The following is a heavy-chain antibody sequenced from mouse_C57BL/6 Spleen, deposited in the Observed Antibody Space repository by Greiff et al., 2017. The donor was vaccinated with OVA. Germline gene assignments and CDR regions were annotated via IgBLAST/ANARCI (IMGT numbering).Heavy chain of an antibody. CDR1: GYTFTSYW. V-gene: IGHV1-52*01. CDR2: IDPSDSET. CDR3: ARGDYDGDYFDD. D-gene: IGHD2-4*01. J-gene: IGHJ2*01. Sequence: QVQLKQPGAELVRPGSSVKLSCKASGYTFTSYWMHWVKQRPIQGLEWIGNIDPSDSETHYNQKFKDKATLTVDKSSSTAYMQLSSLTSEDSAVYYCARGDYDGDYFDDWGQGTTLTVSS.